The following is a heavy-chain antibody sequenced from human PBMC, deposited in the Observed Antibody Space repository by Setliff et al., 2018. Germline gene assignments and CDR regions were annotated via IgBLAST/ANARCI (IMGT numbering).Heavy chain of an antibody. CDR3: AGHFYPPDFFAH. D-gene: IGHD3-3*01. CDR1: GVDVIERLYY. V-gene: IGHV4-39*01. CDR2: RYYTGTT. J-gene: IGHJ4*02. Sequence: SETLSLTCSASGVDVIERLYYWSWVRQSPGKGLEWIGTRYYTGTTFYNPSLESRVAVSLDASEKKFSLNLRSVTTADTAVYYCAGHFYPPDFFAHWGQGLLVTVSS.